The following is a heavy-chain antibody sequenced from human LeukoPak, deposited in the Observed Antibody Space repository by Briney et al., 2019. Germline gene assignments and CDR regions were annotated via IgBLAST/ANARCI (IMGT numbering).Heavy chain of an antibody. J-gene: IGHJ4*02. CDR1: GFTFSSFS. CDR2: ISSSSSYI. V-gene: IGHV3-21*01. Sequence: GGSLRLSCVASGFTFSSFSMNWLRQAPGKGLEWVSSISSSSSYIYSADSVKGRFTISRDNVKNSLYLQMNSLRAEDTAVYYCARLWSGYYSFDYWGQGTLVTVSS. CDR3: ARLWSGYYSFDY. D-gene: IGHD3-3*01.